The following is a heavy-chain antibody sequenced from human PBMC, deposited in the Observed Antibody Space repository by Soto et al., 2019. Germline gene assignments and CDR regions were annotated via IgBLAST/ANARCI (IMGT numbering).Heavy chain of an antibody. CDR1: SGSISSSNW. J-gene: IGHJ4*02. D-gene: IGHD3-10*01. CDR3: ARRGYNGSGSILPWLD. CDR2: IYHSGST. V-gene: IGHV4-4*02. Sequence: QVQLQESGPGLVKPSGTLSLTCAVSSGSISSSNWWSWVRQPPGKALEWIGEIYHSGSTNYNPSLKSRVTISVDKSKNQFSLKLSSVTAADTAVYYCARRGYNGSGSILPWLDWGQGTLVTVSS.